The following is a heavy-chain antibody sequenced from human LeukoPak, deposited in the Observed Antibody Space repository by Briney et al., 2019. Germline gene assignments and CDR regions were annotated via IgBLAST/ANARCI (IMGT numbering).Heavy chain of an antibody. J-gene: IGHJ5*02. CDR1: GGSVSSYY. V-gene: IGHV4-4*07. CDR2: IYTNGGT. D-gene: IGHD1-1*01. CDR3: ARVQKVMTSNWFDT. Sequence: SETLSLTCTVSGGSVSSYYWSWIRQPAGKGLEWIGRIYTNGGTDYNASLTSRVTISVDKSNKQFSLKMTSVTVADTAVYYCARVQKVMTSNWFDTWGQGTLVTVSS.